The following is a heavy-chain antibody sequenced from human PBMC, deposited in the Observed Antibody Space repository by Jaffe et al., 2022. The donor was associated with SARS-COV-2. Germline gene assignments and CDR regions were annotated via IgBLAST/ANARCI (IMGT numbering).Heavy chain of an antibody. CDR1: GFTVSANY. V-gene: IGHV3-53*01. Sequence: EVQLVESGGGLIQPGGSLRLSCAASGFTVSANYMSWVRQAPGKGLEWVSVIYSDGNTHYADSVKGRFTVSRDTSENTLYLQVNSLTAGDTAVYYCASNSGSGTLYFDYWGQGTLVTVSS. CDR2: IYSDGNT. D-gene: IGHD3-10*01. CDR3: ASNSGSGTLYFDY. J-gene: IGHJ4*02.